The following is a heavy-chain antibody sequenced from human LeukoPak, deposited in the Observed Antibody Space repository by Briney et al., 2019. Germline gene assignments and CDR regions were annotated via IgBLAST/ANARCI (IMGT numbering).Heavy chain of an antibody. V-gene: IGHV3-74*01. CDR3: ATGGLNDYGGSPFDY. Sequence: GGSLRLSCAASGFTFSSYWMHWVRQAPGKGLVWVSRINSDGSSTSYADSVKGRFTISRDNAKNTLYLQMNSLRAEDTAVYYCATGGLNDYGGSPFDYWGQGTLVTVSS. J-gene: IGHJ4*02. CDR2: INSDGSST. D-gene: IGHD4-23*01. CDR1: GFTFSSYW.